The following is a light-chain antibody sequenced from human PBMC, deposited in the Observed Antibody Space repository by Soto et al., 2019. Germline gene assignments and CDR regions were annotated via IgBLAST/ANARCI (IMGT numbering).Light chain of an antibody. CDR2: AAS. J-gene: IGKJ2*01. Sequence: DIQMTQSPSSLSASVGDRVTITCRASQRISTFLNWYQQRPGKAPKLLIHAASNLQSGVPSGFRGSGSGTDFALTITSLQPEDFATYYCQQSYSTPYTFGQGTKLEIK. CDR1: QRISTF. V-gene: IGKV1-39*01. CDR3: QQSYSTPYT.